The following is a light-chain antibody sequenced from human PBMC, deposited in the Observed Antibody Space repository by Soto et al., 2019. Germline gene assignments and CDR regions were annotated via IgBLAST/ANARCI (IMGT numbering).Light chain of an antibody. V-gene: IGKV1D-16*01. CDR2: DAS. CDR1: QGISSW. J-gene: IGKJ1*01. Sequence: DIQMTQSPSSVSASVGDRVTITCRASQGISSWLAWYQQKPGKAPKFLIYDASSLESGVPSRFSGSGSGTEFTLTISTLQPDDFATYYCQQYNSYPWTFGQGTKVDIK. CDR3: QQYNSYPWT.